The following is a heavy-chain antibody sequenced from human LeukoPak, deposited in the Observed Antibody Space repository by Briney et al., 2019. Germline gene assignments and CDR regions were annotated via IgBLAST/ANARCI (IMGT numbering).Heavy chain of an antibody. J-gene: IGHJ4*02. CDR3: PRHVPRGRSDFDG. V-gene: IGHV3-7*01. CDR2: IDEDGDVK. D-gene: IGHD5-12*01. Sequence: PGGSLRLSCVASGFTFSSYWMAWVRQAPGKGPEWVSNIDEDGDVKYYAESVKGRFTFSRDNGRTSVYLQMNILRAEDMAIYYFPRHVPRGRSDFDGWGQAALVTVS. CDR1: GFTFSSYW.